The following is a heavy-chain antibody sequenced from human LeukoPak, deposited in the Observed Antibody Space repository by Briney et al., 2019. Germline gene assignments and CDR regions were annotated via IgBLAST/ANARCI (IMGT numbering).Heavy chain of an antibody. V-gene: IGHV1-69*05. CDR3: AMEYYYDSSGYPMYDY. Sequence: GSSVKVSCKASGGTFSSYAISWVRQAPGQGLEWMGRIIPIFDTANYAQKFQGRVTITTDESTSTAYMELSSLRSEDTAVYYCAMEYYYDSSGYPMYDYWGQGTLVTVSS. J-gene: IGHJ4*02. CDR1: GGTFSSYA. CDR2: IIPIFDTA. D-gene: IGHD3-22*01.